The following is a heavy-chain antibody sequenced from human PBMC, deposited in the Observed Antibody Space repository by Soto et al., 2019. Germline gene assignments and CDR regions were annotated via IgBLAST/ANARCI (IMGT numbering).Heavy chain of an antibody. CDR2: IYWDDDK. J-gene: IGHJ1*01. Sequence: QITLKESGPTLVKPTQTLTLTCTFSGFSLSTSGVGVGWIRQPPGKALEWLALIYWDDDKRYSPSLKSRLTIAKDTSKNQVVLTMTNMDPVDTATYYCAHRGWFGELEYFQHWGQGTLVTVSS. CDR1: GFSLSTSGVG. D-gene: IGHD3-10*01. CDR3: AHRGWFGELEYFQH. V-gene: IGHV2-5*02.